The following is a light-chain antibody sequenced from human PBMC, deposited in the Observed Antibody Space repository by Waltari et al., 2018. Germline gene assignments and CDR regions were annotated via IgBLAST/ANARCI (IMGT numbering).Light chain of an antibody. J-gene: IGKJ1*01. CDR3: QQYNDWPRT. Sequence: EIVMTQSPATLSVSPGERATLSCRASQSVSSNLAWYQQKPGQSPRLLIYGASTRATGIAARFSGSGSGTEFTLTISSLQSEEFALYYCQQYNDWPRTFGQGTKVEI. CDR2: GAS. CDR1: QSVSSN. V-gene: IGKV3-15*01.